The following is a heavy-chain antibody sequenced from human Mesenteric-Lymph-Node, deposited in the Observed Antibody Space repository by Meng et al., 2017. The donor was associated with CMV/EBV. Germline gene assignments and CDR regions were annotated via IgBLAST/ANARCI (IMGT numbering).Heavy chain of an antibody. CDR3: ARDREGFGETPLFDY. D-gene: IGHD3-10*01. CDR1: GFTCSNYG. J-gene: IGHJ4*02. V-gene: IGHV3-33*01. CDR2: IWYDGSNK. Sequence: SGFTCSNYGMHWVRQAPGKGLEWVAVIWYDGSNKYYADSVKGRFTISRDNSKNTLYLQMNSLRAEDTAVYYCARDREGFGETPLFDYWGQGTLVTVSS.